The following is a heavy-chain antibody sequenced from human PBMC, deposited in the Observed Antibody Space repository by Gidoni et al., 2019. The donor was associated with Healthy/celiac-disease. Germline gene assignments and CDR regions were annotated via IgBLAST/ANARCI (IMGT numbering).Heavy chain of an antibody. CDR3: ARDPGYCSSTSCYAVAGDY. V-gene: IGHV3-33*01. J-gene: IGHJ4*02. Sequence: QVQLVESGGGVVQPGRSLRLSCAASGFTFSSYGMPWVRQAPGKGLEWVAVIWYDGSNKYYADSVKGRFTISRDNSKNTLYLQMNSLRAEDTAVYYCARDPGYCSSTSCYAVAGDYWGQGTLVTVSS. CDR1: GFTFSSYG. D-gene: IGHD2-2*01. CDR2: IWYDGSNK.